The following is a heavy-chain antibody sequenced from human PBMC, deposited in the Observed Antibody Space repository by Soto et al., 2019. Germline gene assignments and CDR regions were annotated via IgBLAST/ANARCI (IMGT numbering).Heavy chain of an antibody. Sequence: GGSLRLSCASSGLTFSSYAMSWVRQAPGKGLEWVSSVSGNGATIYYTDSVKGRFSISKDNSKNTLFLQMNSLRAEDTAIYYCAKIVDNNGLAYWGQGTLVTVSS. CDR3: AKIVDNNGLAY. CDR1: GLTFSSYA. V-gene: IGHV3-23*01. CDR2: VSGNGATI. D-gene: IGHD2-8*01. J-gene: IGHJ4*02.